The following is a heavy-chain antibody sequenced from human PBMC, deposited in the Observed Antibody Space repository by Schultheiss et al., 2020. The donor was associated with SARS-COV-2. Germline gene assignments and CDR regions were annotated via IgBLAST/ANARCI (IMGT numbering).Heavy chain of an antibody. J-gene: IGHJ6*02. CDR3: ARDYSSSLYYGMDV. D-gene: IGHD6-6*01. CDR2: IYHSGST. Sequence: SETLSLTCTVSGYSISSGYYWGWIRQPPGKGLEWIGSIYHSGSTYYNPSLKSRVTMSVDTSKNQFSLKLSSVTAADTAVYYCARDYSSSLYYGMDVWGQGTTVTVSS. V-gene: IGHV4-38-2*02. CDR1: GYSISSGYY.